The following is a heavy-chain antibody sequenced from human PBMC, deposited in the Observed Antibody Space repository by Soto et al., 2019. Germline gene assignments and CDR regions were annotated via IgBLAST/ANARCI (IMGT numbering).Heavy chain of an antibody. CDR3: ARAGYCGPGCYYYFDY. J-gene: IGHJ4*02. V-gene: IGHV3-7*01. D-gene: IGHD2-21*02. CDR2: IKPDGSAT. CDR1: GLTFGSYW. Sequence: GSLSVSAAVAGLTFGSYWMDWVRLIPGKGLEWVAYIKPDGSATYYVDSVKGRFTISRDNAKNSLYLQMNSLRVEDTSVYYCARAGYCGPGCYYYFDYWGQGTLVTVSS.